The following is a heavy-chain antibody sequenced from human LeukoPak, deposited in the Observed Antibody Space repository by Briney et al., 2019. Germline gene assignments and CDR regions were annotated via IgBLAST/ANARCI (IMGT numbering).Heavy chain of an antibody. CDR3: ARSYGHWLDP. D-gene: IGHD2-21*01. CDR2: IYYTGST. CDR1: GGSISSYY. V-gene: IGHV4-59*01. J-gene: IGHJ5*02. Sequence: PSETLSLTCTVSGGSISSYYWSWIRQPPGKGLEWIGYIYYTGSTNYNPSLKSRVTISVDTSKNQFSLKLTSVTAADTAVYYCARSYGHWLDPWGQGTLVTVSS.